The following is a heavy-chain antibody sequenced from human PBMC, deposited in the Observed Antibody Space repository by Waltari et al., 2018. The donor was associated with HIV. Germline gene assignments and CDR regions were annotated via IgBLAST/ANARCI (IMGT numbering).Heavy chain of an antibody. CDR3: ARHRRNDIGDY. V-gene: IGHV4-39*01. Sequence: QLQLQESGPGLVKPSETLSLTCTVPGGSISSSNYYWGWLRQPPGKGLEWIGSIYYSGSPYYNPSLKSRVTISIDTSKNQFSLKLSSVTAADTAVYYCARHRRNDIGDYWGQGTLVTVSS. J-gene: IGHJ4*02. CDR2: IYYSGSP. CDR1: GGSISSSNYY. D-gene: IGHD3-9*01.